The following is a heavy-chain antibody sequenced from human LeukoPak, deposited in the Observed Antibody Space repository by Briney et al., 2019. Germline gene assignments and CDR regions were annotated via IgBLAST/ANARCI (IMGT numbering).Heavy chain of an antibody. D-gene: IGHD3-10*01. CDR1: GFTFSSYA. V-gene: IGHV3-30-3*02. Sequence: GGSLRLSCAASGFTFSSYAMHWVRQAPGKGLEWVAVISYDGSNKYYADSVKGRFTISRDNSKNTLYLQMNSLRAEDTAVYYCAKDLYTYGSGSYYRFDYWGQGTLVTVSS. CDR3: AKDLYTYGSGSYYRFDY. CDR2: ISYDGSNK. J-gene: IGHJ4*02.